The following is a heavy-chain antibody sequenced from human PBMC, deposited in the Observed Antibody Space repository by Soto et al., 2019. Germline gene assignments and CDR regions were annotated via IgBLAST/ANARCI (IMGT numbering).Heavy chain of an antibody. CDR2: ISYDGSNK. CDR1: GFTFSSYG. D-gene: IGHD3-16*01. J-gene: IGHJ4*02. V-gene: IGHV3-30*18. Sequence: PGGSLRLSCAASGFTFSSYGMHWVRQAPGKGLEWVAVISYDGSNKYYADSVKGRFTISRDNSKNTLYLQMNSLRAEDTAVYYCAKEEVRGGLGIDYWGQGTLVTVS. CDR3: AKEEVRGGLGIDY.